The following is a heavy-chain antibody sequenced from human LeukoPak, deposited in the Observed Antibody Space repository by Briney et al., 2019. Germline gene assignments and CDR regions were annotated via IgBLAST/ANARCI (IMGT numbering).Heavy chain of an antibody. V-gene: IGHV3-21*01. D-gene: IGHD1-14*01. J-gene: IGHJ3*02. CDR3: AREGLTTQDAFDI. CDR1: GFTFSSYS. CDR2: ISSSSSYI. Sequence: GGPLRLSCAASGFTFSSYSMNWVRQAPGKGLEGVSSISSSSSYIYYADSVKGRFTISRDNAKNSLYLQMNSLRAEDTAVYYWAREGLTTQDAFDIWGQGTMVTVSS.